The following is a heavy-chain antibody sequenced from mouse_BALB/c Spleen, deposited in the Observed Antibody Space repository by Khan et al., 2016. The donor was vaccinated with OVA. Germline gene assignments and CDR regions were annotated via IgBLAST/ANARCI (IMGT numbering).Heavy chain of an antibody. V-gene: IGHV1S81*02. CDR3: ARNANFGNYFDY. CDR2: IYPGDGRV. CDR1: GYTFTNYL. D-gene: IGHD2-1*01. J-gene: IGHJ2*01. Sequence: QVRLQQSGAELVKPGASVKLSCKASGYTFTNYLVHWVKQGPGQGLEWIGEIYPGDGRVNYNEKFKNKASLPVDISSSTAYMQLSSQTSEVSAVYYCARNANFGNYFDYWGQGTTLTVSS.